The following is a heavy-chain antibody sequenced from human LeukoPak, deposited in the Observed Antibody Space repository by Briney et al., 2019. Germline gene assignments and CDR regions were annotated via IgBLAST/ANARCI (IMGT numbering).Heavy chain of an antibody. CDR2: IYHSGST. J-gene: IGHJ4*02. CDR1: GYSISSGYY. Sequence: SETLSLTCTVSGYSISSGYYWGWIRPPPGKGLEWIGSIYHSGSTYYNPSLKSRVTISVDTSKNQFSLKLSSVTAAGTAVYYCARDRSSSGRFDYWGQGTLVTVSS. D-gene: IGHD6-6*01. V-gene: IGHV4-38-2*02. CDR3: ARDRSSSGRFDY.